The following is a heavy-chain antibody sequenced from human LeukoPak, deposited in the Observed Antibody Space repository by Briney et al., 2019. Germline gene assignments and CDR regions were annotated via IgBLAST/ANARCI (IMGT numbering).Heavy chain of an antibody. Sequence: SQTLSLTCTVSGGSISSGDYYWSWISQPPGKGLEWIGYIYYSGSTYYNPSLKSRVTISVDTSKNQFSLKLSSVTAADTAVYYCARDMVRGGPFDIWGQGTMVTVSS. CDR2: IYYSGST. J-gene: IGHJ3*02. CDR1: GGSISSGDYY. V-gene: IGHV4-30-4*01. CDR3: ARDMVRGGPFDI. D-gene: IGHD3-10*01.